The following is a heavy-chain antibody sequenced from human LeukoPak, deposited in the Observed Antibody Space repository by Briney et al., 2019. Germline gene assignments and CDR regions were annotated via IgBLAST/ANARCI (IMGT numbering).Heavy chain of an antibody. J-gene: IGHJ3*02. V-gene: IGHV4-59*01. CDR2: IYYSGST. D-gene: IGHD3-22*01. Sequence: SETLSLTCTVSGGSISSYYWSWIRQPPGKGLEWIGYIYYSGSTNYNPSLKSRVTISVDTSKNQFSLKLSSVTAADTAVYYCARVGYYYDSSGYYLSAFDIWGQGTMVTVSS. CDR1: GGSISSYY. CDR3: ARVGYYYDSSGYYLSAFDI.